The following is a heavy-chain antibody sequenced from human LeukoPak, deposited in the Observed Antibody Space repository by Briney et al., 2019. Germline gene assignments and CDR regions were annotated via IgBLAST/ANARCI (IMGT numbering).Heavy chain of an antibody. D-gene: IGHD6-19*01. CDR2: FRGRGGST. Sequence: GGSLTLSCLASGFTFSNYAMSWVRQAPGKGLEWVSVFRGRGGSTDYADSVKGRFTISTNTSKNTLYLEMNSLRVEDTTVYYCTGRIAVAGTLQYWGEGNLGTVSS. CDR3: TGRIAVAGTLQY. J-gene: IGHJ4*02. V-gene: IGHV3-23*01. CDR1: GFTFSNYA.